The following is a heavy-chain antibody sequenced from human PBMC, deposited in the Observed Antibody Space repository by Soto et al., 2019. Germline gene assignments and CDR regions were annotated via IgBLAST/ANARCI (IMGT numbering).Heavy chain of an antibody. V-gene: IGHV4-39*01. CDR3: ARHRGPTGPNY. CDR2: LSRSGST. Sequence: SETLSLTCTVSVGSISDSDYHWGWIRQPPGKGLEWIGSLSRSGSTYHSASLKSRVTISVDTSKNQFSLNLGSVTAADTAVYYCARHRGPTGPNYWGQGTLVTVSS. CDR1: VGSISDSDYH. D-gene: IGHD3-10*01. J-gene: IGHJ4*02.